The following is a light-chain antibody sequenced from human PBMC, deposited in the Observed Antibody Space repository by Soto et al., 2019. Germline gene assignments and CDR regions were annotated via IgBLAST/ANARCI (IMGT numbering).Light chain of an antibody. Sequence: EIVMTQSPATLSVSPGERATLSCRASQSVSSYLAWYQQKPGQAPRLLIYGASTRATGIPARFSGSGSGTEFTLTISSLQSEDFAVYYCQQYNNWVTFGGGTKVEIK. V-gene: IGKV3-15*01. J-gene: IGKJ4*01. CDR1: QSVSSY. CDR3: QQYNNWVT. CDR2: GAS.